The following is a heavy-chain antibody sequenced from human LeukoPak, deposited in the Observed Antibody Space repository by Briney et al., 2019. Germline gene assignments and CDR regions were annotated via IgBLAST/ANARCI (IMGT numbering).Heavy chain of an antibody. Sequence: SETLSLTCTVSGGSISTYYWSWIRQPPGKGLEWIGYVYYSGSTNYNPSLKSRVTISVDTSKNQFSLKLSSVTAADTAVYYCARGGVYSGYDLRGYYFDYWGQGTLVTVSS. CDR3: ARGGVYSGYDLRGYYFDY. D-gene: IGHD5-12*01. J-gene: IGHJ4*02. CDR2: VYYSGST. CDR1: GGSISTYY. V-gene: IGHV4-59*01.